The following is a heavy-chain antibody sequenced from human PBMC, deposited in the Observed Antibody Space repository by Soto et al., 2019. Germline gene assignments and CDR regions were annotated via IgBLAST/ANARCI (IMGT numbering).Heavy chain of an antibody. CDR2: IILNSGHT. J-gene: IGHJ4*02. Sequence: SLSLSCVASGFTSHDHGMDWVRQAPVKGLEWVSGIILNSGHTGYADSVKGRFTISRDNAKNSLYLQMNTLRVEDTGLYYCVKDIEPGGADCWGQGTLVTVSS. CDR3: VKDIEPGGADC. D-gene: IGHD3-16*01. V-gene: IGHV3-9*02. CDR1: GFTSHDHG.